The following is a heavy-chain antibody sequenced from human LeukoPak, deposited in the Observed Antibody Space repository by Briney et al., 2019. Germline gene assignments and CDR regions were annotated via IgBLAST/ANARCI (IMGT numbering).Heavy chain of an antibody. CDR1: GFTFSRHW. J-gene: IGHJ4*02. V-gene: IGHV3-74*01. CDR3: ARALRFLEVDY. D-gene: IGHD3-3*01. Sequence: GGSLRLSCAASGFTFSRHWMHWVRQAPGKGLVWVSRINSDGSSTSYADSVKGRFTISRDNAKNTLYLQMNSLRAEDTAVYYCARALRFLEVDYWGQGTLVTVSS. CDR2: INSDGSST.